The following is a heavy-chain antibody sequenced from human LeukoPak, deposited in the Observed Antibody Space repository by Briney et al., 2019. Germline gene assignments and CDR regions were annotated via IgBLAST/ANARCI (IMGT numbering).Heavy chain of an antibody. V-gene: IGHV4-39*01. CDR3: ARHRYYYGSGRRWFDP. CDR1: GGSLSSSSYY. D-gene: IGHD3-10*01. CDR2: MYYSGST. Sequence: SETLSLTCTVSGGSLSSSSYYWGWIRQPPGKALEWIGSMYYSGSTSYNPSLKSRVTISVDTSKNQFSLKLSSVTAADTAVYHCARHRYYYGSGRRWFDPWGQGTLVTVSS. J-gene: IGHJ5*02.